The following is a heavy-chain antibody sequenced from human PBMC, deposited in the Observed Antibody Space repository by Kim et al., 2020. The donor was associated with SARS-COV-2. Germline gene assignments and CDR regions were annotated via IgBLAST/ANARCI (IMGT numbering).Heavy chain of an antibody. V-gene: IGHV4-4*07. J-gene: IGHJ4*02. Sequence: NPSLKSRVTMSVDTSKNQFSLKLSSVTAADTAVYYCARGTYSSSRNYFDYWGQGTLVTVSS. CDR3: ARGTYSSSRNYFDY. D-gene: IGHD6-6*01.